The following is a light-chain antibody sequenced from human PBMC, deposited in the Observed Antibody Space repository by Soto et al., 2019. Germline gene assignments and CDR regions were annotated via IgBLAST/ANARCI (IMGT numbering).Light chain of an antibody. CDR2: EVS. V-gene: IGLV2-8*01. J-gene: IGLJ2*01. Sequence: QSALTQPPSASGSPGQSVTISCTGTSSDVGGYNYVSWYQHHPGKAPKLMIYEVSKRPSGVPDRFSGSKSGNTASLTVSGLQAEDEADYYCSSYAGSNNLHVVFGGGTKLTVL. CDR1: SSDVGGYNY. CDR3: SSYAGSNNLHVV.